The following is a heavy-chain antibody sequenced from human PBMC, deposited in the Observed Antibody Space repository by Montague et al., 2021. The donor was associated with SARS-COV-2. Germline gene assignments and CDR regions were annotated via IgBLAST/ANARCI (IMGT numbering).Heavy chain of an antibody. CDR3: ARQGTAMVTSHYYYYMDV. V-gene: IGHV3-48*03. J-gene: IGHJ6*03. CDR2: ISSSGSTI. D-gene: IGHD5-18*01. Sequence: SLRLSCAASGFTFSSYEMNWVRQAPGKGLEWVSYISSSGSTIYYADSVKGRFTISRDNAKNSLYLQMNSLRAEDTAVYYCARQGTAMVTSHYYYYMDVWGKGTTVTVSS. CDR1: GFTFSSYE.